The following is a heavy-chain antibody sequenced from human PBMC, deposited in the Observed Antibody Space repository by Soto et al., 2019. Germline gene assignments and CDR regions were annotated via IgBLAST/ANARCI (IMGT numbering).Heavy chain of an antibody. J-gene: IGHJ4*02. CDR3: ARHLNWGLAAGYYFDY. Sequence: SETLSLTCTVSGGSISSSSYYWGWIRQPPGKGLEWIGSIYYSGSTYYNPSLKSRVTISVDTSKNQFSLTLSSVTAADTAVYYCARHLNWGLAAGYYFDYWGQGTLVTVSS. D-gene: IGHD7-27*01. CDR2: IYYSGST. CDR1: GGSISSSSYY. V-gene: IGHV4-39*01.